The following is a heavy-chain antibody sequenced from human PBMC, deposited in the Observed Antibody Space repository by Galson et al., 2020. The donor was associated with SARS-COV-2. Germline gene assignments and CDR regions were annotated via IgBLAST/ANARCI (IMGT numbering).Heavy chain of an antibody. CDR3: ARSDILTGYYLLL. Sequence: ASVKVSCKASGYTFTGYYMHWVRQAPGQGLEWMGWINPNSGGTNYAQKFQGRVTMTRDTSISTAYMELSRLRSDDTAVYYCARSDILTGYYLLLWGQGTLVTVSS. CDR1: GYTFTGYY. CDR2: INPNSGGT. J-gene: IGHJ4*02. V-gene: IGHV1-2*02. D-gene: IGHD3-9*01.